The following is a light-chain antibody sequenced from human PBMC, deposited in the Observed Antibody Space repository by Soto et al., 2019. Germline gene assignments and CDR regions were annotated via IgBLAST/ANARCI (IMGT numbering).Light chain of an antibody. J-gene: IGKJ1*01. CDR2: DAS. V-gene: IGKV1-5*01. CDR1: QSMNDW. CDR3: LRYNAFSQT. Sequence: DILMTQSPSTLSASVGDRVTITCRASQSMNDWLAWFQQKPGKAPKVLIYDASSLQSGVPSRFSGSGSGTEFTPPIDRLQPDDVATYYCLRYNAFSQTFGQGTKVEL.